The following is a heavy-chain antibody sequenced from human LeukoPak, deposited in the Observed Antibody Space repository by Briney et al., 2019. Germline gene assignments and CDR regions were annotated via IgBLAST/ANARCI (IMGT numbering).Heavy chain of an antibody. CDR2: IKSKTDGGTT. J-gene: IGHJ3*02. Sequence: GGSLRLSCAASGFTFSNAWMSWVRQAPGKGLEWVGRIKSKTDGGTTDYAAPVKGRFTISRDDSKNTLYLQMNSLKTEDTAVYYCTIRAPSDAFDIWGQGTTVTVSS. V-gene: IGHV3-15*01. CDR3: TIRAPSDAFDI. D-gene: IGHD1-26*01. CDR1: GFTFSNAW.